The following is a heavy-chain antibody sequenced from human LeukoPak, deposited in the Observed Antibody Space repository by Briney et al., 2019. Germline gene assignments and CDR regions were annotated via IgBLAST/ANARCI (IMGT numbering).Heavy chain of an antibody. Sequence: GGSLRLSCAASGFTFSSYAMSWVRQAPGKGLEWVSAISGSGGSTYYADSAKGRFTISRDNSKNTLYLQMNSLRAEDTAVYYCAKAGLYCSGGSCYDWFDPWGQGTLVTVSS. J-gene: IGHJ5*02. CDR2: ISGSGGST. CDR3: AKAGLYCSGGSCYDWFDP. V-gene: IGHV3-23*01. CDR1: GFTFSSYA. D-gene: IGHD2-15*01.